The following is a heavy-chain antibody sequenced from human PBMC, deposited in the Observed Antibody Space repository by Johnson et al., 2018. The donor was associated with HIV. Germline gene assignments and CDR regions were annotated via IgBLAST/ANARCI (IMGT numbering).Heavy chain of an antibody. CDR1: GFTVSRNY. Sequence: VQLVESGGGLVQPGGSLRLSCAASGFTVSRNYMSWVRQAPGKGLEWVSYISSSGTTIYYADSVKGRLTISRDNSKHTLYLQMNSLRAEDTAVHYCAKVRYYDRDAFDIWGPGTLVTVSP. J-gene: IGHJ3*02. D-gene: IGHD3-22*01. CDR2: ISSSGTTI. V-gene: IGHV3-48*01. CDR3: AKVRYYDRDAFDI.